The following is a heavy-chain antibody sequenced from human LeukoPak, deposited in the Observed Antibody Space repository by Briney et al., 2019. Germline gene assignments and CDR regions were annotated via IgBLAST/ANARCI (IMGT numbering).Heavy chain of an antibody. Sequence: PSGSLRLSCAASGFTFSNDWLSWVCQAPGQGQEWVANRKQDGSGRYYEDSVQGRFTMFRDNAKKSLYLQMNSLRAEDTAVYYCARDVDQGVERLAGAFDVWGQGTMVTVSS. V-gene: IGHV3-7*01. CDR2: RKQDGSGR. CDR1: GFTFSNDW. D-gene: IGHD3-3*01. J-gene: IGHJ3*01. CDR3: ARDVDQGVERLAGAFDV.